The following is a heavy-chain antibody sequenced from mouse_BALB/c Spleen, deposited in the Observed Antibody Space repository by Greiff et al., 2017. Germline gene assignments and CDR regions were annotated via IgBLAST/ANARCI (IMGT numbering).Heavy chain of an antibody. CDR3: TRDDYDGTWFAY. CDR2: ISSGGSYT. V-gene: IGHV5-6-4*01. CDR1: GFTFSSYT. Sequence: DVQLVESGGGLVKPGGSLKLSCAASGFTFSSYTMSWVRQTPEKRLEWVATISSGGSYTYYPDSVKGRFTISRDNAKNTLYLQMSSLKSEDTAMYYCTRDDYDGTWFAYWGQGTLVTVSA. J-gene: IGHJ3*01. D-gene: IGHD2-4*01.